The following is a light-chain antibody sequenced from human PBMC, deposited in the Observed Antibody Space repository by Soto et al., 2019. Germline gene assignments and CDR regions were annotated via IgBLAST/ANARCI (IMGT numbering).Light chain of an antibody. J-gene: IGKJ4*01. CDR3: QQRSNWPPLT. Sequence: EIVLTQSPATLSLSPGERATLSCRASQSVSSYLAWYQQKPGQAPRLLIYDASNRATGIPARFSGSGSGTDFTPTISSLEPEEFAVYYCQQRSNWPPLTFGGGTKVESK. CDR2: DAS. CDR1: QSVSSY. V-gene: IGKV3-11*01.